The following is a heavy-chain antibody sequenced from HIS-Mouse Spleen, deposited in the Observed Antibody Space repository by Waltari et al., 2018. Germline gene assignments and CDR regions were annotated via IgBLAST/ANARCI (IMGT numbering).Heavy chain of an antibody. CDR3: AREIPYSSSWYDWYFDL. V-gene: IGHV4-39*07. D-gene: IGHD6-13*01. CDR1: GGSISSSSYY. J-gene: IGHJ2*01. CDR2: IYYSGST. Sequence: QLQLQESGPGLVKPSETLSLTCTVSGGSISSSSYYWGGIRQPPGKGLAGIGSIYYSGSTYYNPSLKSRVTISVDTSKNQFSLKLSSVTAADTAVYYCAREIPYSSSWYDWYFDLWGRGTLVTVSS.